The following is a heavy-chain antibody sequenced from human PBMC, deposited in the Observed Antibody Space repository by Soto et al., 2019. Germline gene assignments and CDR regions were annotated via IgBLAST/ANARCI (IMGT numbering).Heavy chain of an antibody. CDR3: ARGSGYGGNNSGAADY. V-gene: IGHV4-34*01. J-gene: IGHJ4*02. CDR1: GGSFSGYY. D-gene: IGHD4-17*01. CDR2: INHSGST. Sequence: SETLSLTCAVYGGSFSGYYWSRIRQPPGKGLEWIGEINHSGSTNYNPSLKSRVTISVDTSKNQFSLKLSSVTAADTAVYYCARGSGYGGNNSGAADYWGQGTLVTVSS.